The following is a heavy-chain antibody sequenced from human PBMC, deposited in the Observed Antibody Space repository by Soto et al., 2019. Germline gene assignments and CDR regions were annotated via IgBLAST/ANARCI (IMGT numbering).Heavy chain of an antibody. D-gene: IGHD1-26*01. Sequence: QVQLQESGPGLVKPSQTLSLTCTVSGGSISSDDSYWSWIRQPPGKGMEGIGYIYYGGTTYYNPNLKSRAAISVDTSKSQSSLKFSSVTAAATALYYCYRDLRSYGNFDYSGQGTLVTVSS. CDR2: IYYGGTT. J-gene: IGHJ4*02. CDR1: GGSISSDDSY. CDR3: YRDLRSYGNFDY. V-gene: IGHV4-30-4*01.